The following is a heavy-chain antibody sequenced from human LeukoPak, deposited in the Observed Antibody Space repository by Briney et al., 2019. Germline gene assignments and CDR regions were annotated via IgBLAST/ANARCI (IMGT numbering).Heavy chain of an antibody. CDR3: ARVGSGWYIDY. J-gene: IGHJ4*02. V-gene: IGHV3-64*01. CDR1: GFTFSSYA. D-gene: IGHD6-19*01. Sequence: AGSLRLSCAASGFTFSSYAMHWVRQAPGKGLEYVSAISSNGGSTYYANSVKGRFTISRDNSKNTLYLQIGSLRAEDRAVYYCARVGSGWYIDYWGQGTLVTVSS. CDR2: ISSNGGST.